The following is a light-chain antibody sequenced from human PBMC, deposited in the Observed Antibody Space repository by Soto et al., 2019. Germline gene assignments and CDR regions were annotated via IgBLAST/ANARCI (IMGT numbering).Light chain of an antibody. CDR2: GAS. Sequence: EIVLTQSPATLSFSPGERATLSCRASQSVSSNLAWYQQKPGQAPRLLIYGASNRATGIPARFSGSGSGTDFTLTISSLEPEDFAVYYCQQRRNWPLTFGGGTKV. CDR3: QQRRNWPLT. CDR1: QSVSSN. V-gene: IGKV3-11*01. J-gene: IGKJ4*01.